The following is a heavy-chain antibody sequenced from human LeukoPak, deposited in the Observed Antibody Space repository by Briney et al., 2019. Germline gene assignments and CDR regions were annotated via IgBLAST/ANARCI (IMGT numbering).Heavy chain of an antibody. D-gene: IGHD2-15*01. Sequence: GGSLRLSCAASGFTVSSNYMSWVRQAPGKGLEWVSIIYSGGSTYYADSVKGRFTIFRDNSKNTLYLQMNSLRAEDTAVYHCANGWSPDYWGRGTLVTVSS. CDR1: GFTVSSNY. J-gene: IGHJ4*02. CDR3: ANGWSPDY. CDR2: IYSGGST. V-gene: IGHV3-53*01.